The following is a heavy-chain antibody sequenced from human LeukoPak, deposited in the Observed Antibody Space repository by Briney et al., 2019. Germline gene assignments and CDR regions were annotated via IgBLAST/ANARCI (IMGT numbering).Heavy chain of an antibody. V-gene: IGHV1-46*03. D-gene: IGHD2-2*01. CDR1: GYTFTSYY. CDR3: AREISCSSTSCYGHDAFDI. CDR2: INPSGGST. Sequence: ASVKVSCKASGYTFTSYYMHWVRQAPGQGLEWMGIINPSGGSTSYAQKFQGRVTMTRDTSTSTVYMELSSLRSEDTAVYYCAREISCSSTSCYGHDAFDIWGQGTMVTVSS. J-gene: IGHJ3*02.